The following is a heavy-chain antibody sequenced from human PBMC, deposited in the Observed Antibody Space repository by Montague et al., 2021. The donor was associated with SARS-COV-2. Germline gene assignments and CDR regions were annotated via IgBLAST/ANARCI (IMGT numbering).Heavy chain of an antibody. CDR1: GGSFSGYY. D-gene: IGHD3-10*01. V-gene: IGHV4-34*01. Sequence: SETLSLTCAVYGGSFSGYYWSWIRKPPGKGLEWIGEINHSGSTNYNPSLKSRVTISVDTSKNQFSLKLSSVTAADPAVYYCARVRYYGSGTSLGMDVWGQGTTVTVSS. J-gene: IGHJ6*02. CDR3: ARVRYYGSGTSLGMDV. CDR2: INHSGST.